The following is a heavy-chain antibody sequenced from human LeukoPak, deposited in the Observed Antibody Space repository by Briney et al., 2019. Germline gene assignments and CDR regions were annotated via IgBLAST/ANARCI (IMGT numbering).Heavy chain of an antibody. CDR3: ARGPGRAIFGVVPPFDY. Sequence: ASVKVSCKASGYTFTSYYMHWVRQAPGQGLEWMGIINPSGGSTSYAQKFQGRVTMTRDTSTSTVYMELSSLRSEDTAVYYCARGPGRAIFGVVPPFDYWGQGTLVTVSS. J-gene: IGHJ4*02. CDR1: GYTFTSYY. V-gene: IGHV1-46*01. D-gene: IGHD3-3*01. CDR2: INPSGGST.